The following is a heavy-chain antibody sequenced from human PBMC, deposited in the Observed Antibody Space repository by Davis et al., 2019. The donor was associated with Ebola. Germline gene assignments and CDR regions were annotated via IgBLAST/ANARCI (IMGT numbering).Heavy chain of an antibody. CDR3: ASPGIAAGAPRY. J-gene: IGHJ4*02. D-gene: IGHD6-13*01. Sequence: AASVKVSCKASGYTFNIYYMCWVRQAPGQGLEWMGIINPSGGTTSYAQKFQGRVTMTRDTSTSTVYMELISLRSEDTAVYYCASPGIAAGAPRYWGQGTLVTVSS. CDR2: INPSGGTT. V-gene: IGHV1-46*02. CDR1: GYTFNIYY.